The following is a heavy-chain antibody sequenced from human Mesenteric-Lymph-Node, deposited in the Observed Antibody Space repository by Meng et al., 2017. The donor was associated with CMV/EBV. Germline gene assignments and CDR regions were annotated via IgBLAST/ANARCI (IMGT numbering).Heavy chain of an antibody. V-gene: IGHV3-21*01. D-gene: IGHD3-9*01. J-gene: IGHJ4*02. CDR2: ISSGGDYK. CDR3: TRHGDWCFNW. CDR1: GFSFSIYS. Sequence: GESLKISCAASGFSFSIYSMNWVRQAPGKGLEWVSSISSGGDYKYYADSVKGRFTLSRDNAKNSLYLQMNSLRAEDTALYYCTRHGDWCFNWWGQGTLVTVSS.